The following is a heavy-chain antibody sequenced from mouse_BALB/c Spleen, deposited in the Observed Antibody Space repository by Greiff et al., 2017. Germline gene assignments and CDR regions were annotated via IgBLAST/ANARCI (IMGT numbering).Heavy chain of an antibody. CDR1: GFNIKDTY. V-gene: IGHV14-3*02. D-gene: IGHD2-2*01. CDR3: AYGYDYAMDD. CDR2: IDPANGNT. J-gene: IGHJ4*01. Sequence: VQLQQSGAELVKPGASVKLSCTASGFNIKDTYMHWVKQRPEQGLEWIGRIDPANGNTKYDPKFQGKATITADTSSNTAYLQLSSLTSEDTAVYYCAYGYDYAMDDWGQGTSVTVSS.